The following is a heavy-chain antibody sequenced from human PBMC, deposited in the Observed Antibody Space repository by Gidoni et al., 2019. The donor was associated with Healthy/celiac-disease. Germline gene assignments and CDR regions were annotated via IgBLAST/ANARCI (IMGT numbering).Heavy chain of an antibody. CDR2: ISGSGGST. CDR3: AKDDFYGSGSYYGAFDI. CDR1: GFTFSSYA. J-gene: IGHJ3*02. V-gene: IGHV3-23*01. D-gene: IGHD3-10*01. Sequence: EVQLLEYGGGLVQPGGSLRLSCAASGFTFSSYAMSWVRQAPGKGLEGVSAISGSGGSTYYADSVKGRFTISRDNSKNTLHLQMNSLRAEDTAVYYCAKDDFYGSGSYYGAFDIWGQGTMVTVSS.